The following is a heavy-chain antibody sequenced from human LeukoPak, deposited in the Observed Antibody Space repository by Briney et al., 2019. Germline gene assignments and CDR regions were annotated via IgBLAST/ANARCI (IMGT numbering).Heavy chain of an antibody. D-gene: IGHD2-2*02. J-gene: IGHJ5*02. CDR1: GYTFTSYA. CDR2: INTNTGNP. Sequence: ASVKVSCKASGYTFTSYAMNWVRQAPGQGLEWMGWINTNTGNPTCAQGFTGRFVFSLDTSVSTAYLQISSLKAEDTAVYYCARDEDVVVVPAAIPSWFDPWGQGTLVTVSS. CDR3: ARDEDVVVVPAAIPSWFDP. V-gene: IGHV7-4-1*02.